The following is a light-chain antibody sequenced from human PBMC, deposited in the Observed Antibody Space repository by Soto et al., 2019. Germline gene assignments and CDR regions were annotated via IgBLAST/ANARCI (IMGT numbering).Light chain of an antibody. CDR1: QGVSSS. J-gene: IGKJ4*01. Sequence: AIQLTQSPSSLSASVGDRVTITCRASQGVSSSLAWYQQKPGKAPKLLIYDASNLESGVPSRFSGSGSGTDFTLTISSLQTEDFATYYCQQFNNYPLTFGGGTKVEIK. CDR2: DAS. V-gene: IGKV1D-13*01. CDR3: QQFNNYPLT.